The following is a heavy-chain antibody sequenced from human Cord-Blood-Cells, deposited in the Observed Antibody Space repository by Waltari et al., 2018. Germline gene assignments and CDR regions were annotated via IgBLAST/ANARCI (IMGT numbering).Heavy chain of an antibody. D-gene: IGHD6-6*01. Sequence: QVQLVQSGAEVKKPGALVKVSCKASGYNFTSYAMHLVCQAPGQRLEWMGWINSGNGNTKYSQKFQGRVTITRDTSASTAYMELSSLRSEDTAVYYCARDEYSSSYYYYYMDVWGKGTTVTVSS. CDR3: ARDEYSSSYYYYYMDV. CDR2: INSGNGNT. J-gene: IGHJ6*03. V-gene: IGHV1-3*01. CDR1: GYNFTSYA.